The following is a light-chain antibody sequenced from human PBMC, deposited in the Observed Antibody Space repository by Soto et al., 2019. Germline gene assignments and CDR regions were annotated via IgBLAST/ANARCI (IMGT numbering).Light chain of an antibody. Sequence: EIVLTQSPGTLSLSPGERATLSCRASQSVSSSYLAWYQQKPGQAPRLLIFGASSRATGIPDRFSGSGSGTDFTLTISRLEPEDFAVYYCQQYGSSPVTFGQGTKLEIK. CDR2: GAS. J-gene: IGKJ2*01. CDR1: QSVSSSY. CDR3: QQYGSSPVT. V-gene: IGKV3-20*01.